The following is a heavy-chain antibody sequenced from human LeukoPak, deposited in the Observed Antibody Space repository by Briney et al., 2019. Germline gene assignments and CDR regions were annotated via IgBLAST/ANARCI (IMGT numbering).Heavy chain of an antibody. CDR1: GGSISSSNW. CDR2: IYHSGST. D-gene: IGHD6-19*01. J-gene: IGHJ4*02. CDR3: ARDLGAGLIAVAGTRIVDY. Sequence: PSETLSLTCAVSGGSISSSNWWSWVRQPPGKGLEWIGEIYHSGSTNYNPSLKSRVTISVDKSKNQFSLKLSSVTAADTAVYYCARDLGAGLIAVAGTRIVDYWGQGTLVTVSS. V-gene: IGHV4-4*02.